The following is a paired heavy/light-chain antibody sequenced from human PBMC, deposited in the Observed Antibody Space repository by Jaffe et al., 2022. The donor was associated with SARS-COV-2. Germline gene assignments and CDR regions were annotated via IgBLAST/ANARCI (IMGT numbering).Light chain of an antibody. Sequence: DIQMTQSPSSLSASVGDRVTITCRASQGIRNDLGWYQQKPGKAPKRLIYAASSLQSGVPSRFSGSGSGTEFTLTISSLQPEDFATYYCLQHNSYPQTFGQGTKVEIK. CDR2: AAS. CDR1: QGIRND. CDR3: LQHNSYPQT. V-gene: IGKV1-17*01. J-gene: IGKJ1*01.
Heavy chain of an antibody. J-gene: IGHJ4*02. CDR1: GFTFSSYA. CDR3: TNVWRGNSQFYATDY. CDR2: ISGSGGNT. Sequence: EVQLVESGGGLEQPGGSLRLSCAASGFTFSSYAMSWVRQPPGKGLEWVSGISGSGGNTYYADSVKGRFTISRDNSKSTLYLQMNSLRAEDTAVYFCTNVWRGNSQFYATDYWGQGTLVTVSS. D-gene: IGHD2-8*01. V-gene: IGHV3-23*04.